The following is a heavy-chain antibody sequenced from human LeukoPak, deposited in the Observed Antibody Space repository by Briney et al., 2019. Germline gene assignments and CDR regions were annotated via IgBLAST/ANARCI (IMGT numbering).Heavy chain of an antibody. CDR3: ARSYSSSWYGWDY. V-gene: IGHV4-61*01. J-gene: IGHJ4*02. Sequence: SQTLSLTCTVSGGSISSGSYYWSWIRQPPGKGLEWIGYINYSGSITYNPSLKSRVTISLDMSKNQFSLKLNSVTAADTAVYYCARSYSSSWYGWDYWGQGTLVTVSS. CDR1: GGSISSGSYY. D-gene: IGHD6-13*01. CDR2: INYSGSI.